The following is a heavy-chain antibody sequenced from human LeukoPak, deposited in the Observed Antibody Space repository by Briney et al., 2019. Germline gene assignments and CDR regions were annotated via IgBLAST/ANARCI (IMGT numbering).Heavy chain of an antibody. CDR3: ARASSFTLPKYYYYGMDV. Sequence: PGGSLRLSCAASGFTFPRSAMSWVRQAPGKGLEWVSTIVGHGVSTYYADSVRGRFTISRHNSKNTLYLQMNSLRAEDTAVYYCARASSFTLPKYYYYGMDVWGQGTTVTVSS. D-gene: IGHD2-15*01. J-gene: IGHJ6*02. V-gene: IGHV3-23*01. CDR1: GFTFPRSA. CDR2: IVGHGVST.